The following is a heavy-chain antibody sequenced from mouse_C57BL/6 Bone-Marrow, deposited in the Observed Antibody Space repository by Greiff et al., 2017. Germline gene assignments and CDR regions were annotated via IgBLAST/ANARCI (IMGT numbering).Heavy chain of an antibody. Sequence: VQLQQSGPGLVAPSQSLSITCTVSGFSLTSYAISWVRQPPGKGLEWLGVIWTGGGPNYHSALKSRLSISKANSKNQVFLKMNSLQTDDTAWYYCATCSNYPAWFAYWGQGTLVTVSA. D-gene: IGHD2-5*01. CDR2: IWTGGGP. J-gene: IGHJ3*01. V-gene: IGHV2-9-1*01. CDR1: GFSLTSYA. CDR3: ATCSNYPAWFAY.